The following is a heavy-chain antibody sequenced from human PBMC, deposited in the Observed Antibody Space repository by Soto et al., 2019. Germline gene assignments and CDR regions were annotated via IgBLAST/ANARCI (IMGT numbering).Heavy chain of an antibody. V-gene: IGHV4-30-2*01. CDR2: IYHSGST. D-gene: IGHD4-4*01. Sequence: SETLSLTCAVSGCSISSGGYSWSWIRQPPGKGLEWIGYIYHSGSTYYNPSLKSRVTISVDRSKNQFSLKLSSVTAADTAVYYCARGQSGNYLYFDYWGQGTLVTVS. J-gene: IGHJ4*02. CDR3: ARGQSGNYLYFDY. CDR1: GCSISSGGYS.